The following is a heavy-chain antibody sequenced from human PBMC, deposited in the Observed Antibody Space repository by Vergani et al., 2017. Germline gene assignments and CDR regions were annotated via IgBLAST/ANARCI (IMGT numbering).Heavy chain of an antibody. CDR3: ARDAGESGTGYYIWYFDL. CDR2: INPNSGGT. J-gene: IGHJ2*01. CDR1: GYTFTGYY. Sequence: QVQLVQSGAEVKKPGASVKVSCKASGYTFTGYYMHWVRQAPGQGLEWMGWINPNSGGTNYAQKFQGRVTMTRDTSIRTAYMELSRLRSDDTAVYYCARDAGESGTGYYIWYFDLWGRGTLVTVSS. D-gene: IGHD3/OR15-3a*01. V-gene: IGHV1-2*02.